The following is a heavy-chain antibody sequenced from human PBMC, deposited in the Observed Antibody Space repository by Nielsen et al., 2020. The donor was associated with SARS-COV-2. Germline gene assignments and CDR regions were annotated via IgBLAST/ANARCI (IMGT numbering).Heavy chain of an antibody. CDR2: ISYDGSNK. Sequence: GESLKISCAASGFTFSSYAMHWVRQAPGKGLEWVAVISYDGSNKYYADSVKGRFTISRDNAKNSLFLQMNSLRAEDTAVYYCARVGYGSGSYFWFDPWGQGTLVTVSS. CDR3: ARVGYGSGSYFWFDP. J-gene: IGHJ5*02. D-gene: IGHD3-10*01. CDR1: GFTFSSYA. V-gene: IGHV3-30*04.